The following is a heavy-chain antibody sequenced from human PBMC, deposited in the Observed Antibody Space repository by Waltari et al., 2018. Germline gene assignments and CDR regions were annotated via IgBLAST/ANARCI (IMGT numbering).Heavy chain of an antibody. CDR1: GFSLSTSGMC. J-gene: IGHJ3*02. V-gene: IGHV2-70*15. D-gene: IGHD4-17*01. CDR3: ARRLPAEGMGYGDYLSSGAFDI. Sequence: QVTLRESGPALVKPTQTLTLTCTFSGFSLSTSGMCVSWIRQPPGKALEWLARIDWEDDKYYSTSLKTRLTISKDTSKNQVVLTMTNMDPVDTATYYCARRLPAEGMGYGDYLSSGAFDIWGQGTMVTVSS. CDR2: IDWEDDK.